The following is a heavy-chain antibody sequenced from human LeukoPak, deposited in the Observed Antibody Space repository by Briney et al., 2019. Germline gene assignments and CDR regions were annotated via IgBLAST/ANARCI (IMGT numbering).Heavy chain of an antibody. CDR3: ASDEGVGANESFDY. V-gene: IGHV4-39*07. J-gene: IGHJ4*02. CDR1: GGSISSSSYY. CDR2: IYYSGST. Sequence: PSETLSLTCTVSGGSISSSSYYWGWIRQPPGKGLEWIGSIYYSGSTYYNPSLKSRVTISVDTSKNQFSLKLSSVTAADTAVYYCASDEGVGANESFDYWGQGTLVTVSS. D-gene: IGHD1-26*01.